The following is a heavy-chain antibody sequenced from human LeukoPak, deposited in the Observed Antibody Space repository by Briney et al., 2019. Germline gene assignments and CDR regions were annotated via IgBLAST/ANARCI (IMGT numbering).Heavy chain of an antibody. CDR1: GFNFGDSS. CDR2: IRSKTYGGTT. D-gene: IGHD3-22*01. CDR3: ARTGYYYVLDY. V-gene: IGHV3-49*04. Sequence: SVRVSCTASGFNFGDSSINWVRQAPGKGLEWVGFIRSKTYGGTTDYAASVQGRFTISRDDSKSIAYLQMSSLKTEDTAIYYCARTGYYYVLDYWGQRGLVTVSS. J-gene: IGHJ4*02.